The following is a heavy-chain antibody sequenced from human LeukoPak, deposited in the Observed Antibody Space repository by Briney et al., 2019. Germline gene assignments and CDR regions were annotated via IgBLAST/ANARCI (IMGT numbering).Heavy chain of an antibody. CDR3: ARERGGGAILYYFDY. CDR1: GFTFSSYG. D-gene: IGHD3-10*01. V-gene: IGHV3-21*01. Sequence: PGGSLRLSCAASGFTFSSYGMNWVRQAPGKGLEWVSSISSSSSYIYYADSVKGRFTISRDNAKNSLYLQMNSLRAEDTAVYYCARERGGGAILYYFDYWGQGTLVTVSS. J-gene: IGHJ4*02. CDR2: ISSSSSYI.